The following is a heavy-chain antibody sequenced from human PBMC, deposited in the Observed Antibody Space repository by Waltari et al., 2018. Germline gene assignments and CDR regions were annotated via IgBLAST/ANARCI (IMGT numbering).Heavy chain of an antibody. CDR1: GFTFSSYA. CDR2: IYSGGST. Sequence: EVQLLESGGGLVQPGGSLRLSCAASGFTFSSYAMSWVRQAPGKGLEWVSVIYSGGSTYYADSVKGRFTISRDNSKNTLYLQMNSLRAEDTAVYYCARINFPGYFDYWGQGTLVTVSS. D-gene: IGHD1-1*01. V-gene: IGHV3-23*03. J-gene: IGHJ4*02. CDR3: ARINFPGYFDY.